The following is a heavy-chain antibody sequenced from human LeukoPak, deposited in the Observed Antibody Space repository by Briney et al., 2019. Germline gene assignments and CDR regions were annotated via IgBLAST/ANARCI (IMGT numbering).Heavy chain of an antibody. D-gene: IGHD4-17*01. CDR1: GGSFSGYY. CDR3: ARRTTVTTGDY. Sequence: PSETLSLTCAVYGGSFSGYYWSWIRQPPGKGLEWIGEINHSGSTNYNPSLKSRFTISVDTSKNQFSLKLSSVTAADTAVYYCARRTTVTTGDYWGQGTLVTVPS. CDR2: INHSGST. J-gene: IGHJ4*02. V-gene: IGHV4-34*01.